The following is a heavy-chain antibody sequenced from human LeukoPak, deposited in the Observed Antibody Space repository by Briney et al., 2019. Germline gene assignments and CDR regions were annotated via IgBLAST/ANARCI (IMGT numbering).Heavy chain of an antibody. CDR2: IYPSDSDT. CDR1: GYRFTSYS. Sequence: GESLKISCEGSGYRFTSYSIAWVRHMRGKGLEWMGIIYPSDSDTTYSPSFQGQVTISADKSISTAYLQWSSLKASDTAVYYCARRSCSGATCYQLDYWGQGTLVTVSS. J-gene: IGHJ4*02. CDR3: ARRSCSGATCYQLDY. D-gene: IGHD2-15*01. V-gene: IGHV5-51*01.